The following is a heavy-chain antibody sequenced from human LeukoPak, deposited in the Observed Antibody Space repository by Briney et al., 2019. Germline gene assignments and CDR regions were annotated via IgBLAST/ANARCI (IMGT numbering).Heavy chain of an antibody. CDR1: GFTFSDYY. D-gene: IGHD1-26*01. Sequence: GGSLRLSCAASGFTFSDYYMSWVRQDPGKGLEWVSYISSSGSNIYYADSVKGRFTISRDNAKNSLYLQMNSLRAAHPAVYYCGRDLVGRLWELAGGYWGQGTLVTVSS. J-gene: IGHJ4*02. V-gene: IGHV3-11*04. CDR3: GRDLVGRLWELAGGY. CDR2: ISSSGSNI.